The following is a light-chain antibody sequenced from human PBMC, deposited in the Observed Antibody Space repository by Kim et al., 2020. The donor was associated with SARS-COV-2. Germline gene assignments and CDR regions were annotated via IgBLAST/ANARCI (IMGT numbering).Light chain of an antibody. CDR3: ATWDDTLSGPGV. Sequence: QPVLTQPPSVSGTPGQRVTISCSGSTPIIGSDDVYWYQQLPGTAPKLLIYRNTKRPSGVPDRFSGSKSGTSASLAISGLRSEDEADYYCATWDDTLSGPGVFGGGTKLTVL. J-gene: IGLJ3*02. CDR2: RNT. V-gene: IGLV1-47*01. CDR1: TPIIGSDD.